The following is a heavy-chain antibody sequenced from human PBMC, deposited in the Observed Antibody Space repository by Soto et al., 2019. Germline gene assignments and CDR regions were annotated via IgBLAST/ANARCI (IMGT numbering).Heavy chain of an antibody. CDR3: ARGWRGGYYYGMDV. V-gene: IGHV4-34*01. CDR2: INHSGST. D-gene: IGHD1-1*01. J-gene: IGHJ6*02. Sequence: SETLSLTCAVYGGSFSGYYWSWIRQPPGKGLEWIGEINHSGSTNYNPSLKSRVTISVDTSKNQFSLKLSSVTAADTAVYYCARGWRGGYYYGMDVWGQGTTVTVSS. CDR1: GGSFSGYY.